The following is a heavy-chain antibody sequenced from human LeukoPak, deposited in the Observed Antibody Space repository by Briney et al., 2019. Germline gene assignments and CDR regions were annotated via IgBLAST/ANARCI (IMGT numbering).Heavy chain of an antibody. CDR2: IYYSGST. CDR1: GGSISSYY. D-gene: IGHD5-12*01. V-gene: IGHV4-59*01. CDR3: ARGARYSGYEGPYFDY. J-gene: IGHJ4*02. Sequence: SETLSLTCTVSGGSISSYYWSWIRQPPGKGLEWIGYIYYSGSTNYNPSLKSRVTISVDTSKNQFSLKLSSVTAADTTVYYCARGARYSGYEGPYFDYWGQGTLVTVSS.